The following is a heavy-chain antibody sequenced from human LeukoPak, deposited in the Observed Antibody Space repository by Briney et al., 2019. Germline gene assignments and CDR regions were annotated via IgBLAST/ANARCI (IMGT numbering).Heavy chain of an antibody. CDR3: ARELYDSSGYYYFDL. V-gene: IGHV4-59*01. Sequence: PSETLSLTCTVSGGSIGIYYWNWIRQPPGKGLEWIGYIYYSGSTNSNPSLQSRVTISVDTSKNQFSLKLSSVTAADTAVYYCARELYDSSGYYYFDLWGRGTLVTVSS. CDR2: IYYSGST. D-gene: IGHD3-22*01. CDR1: GGSIGIYY. J-gene: IGHJ2*01.